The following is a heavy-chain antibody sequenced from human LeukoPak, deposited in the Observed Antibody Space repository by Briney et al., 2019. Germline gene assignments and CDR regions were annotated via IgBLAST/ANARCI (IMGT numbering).Heavy chain of an antibody. CDR2: INPNSGDA. CDR1: GYTLTELS. J-gene: IGHJ2*01. CDR3: ARDVSTSAWRYFDL. V-gene: IGHV1-2*02. Sequence: GASVKVSRKVSGYTLTELSMHWVRQAAGKGLEWMGWINPNSGDANYAQKFQGRVTLTRDASIDTAYMEMNRLTYDDTAIYYCARDVSTSAWRYFDLWGDGTLVTVPS. D-gene: IGHD6-19*01.